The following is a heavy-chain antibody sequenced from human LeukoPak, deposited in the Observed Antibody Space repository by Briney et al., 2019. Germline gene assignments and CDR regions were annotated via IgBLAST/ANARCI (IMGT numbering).Heavy chain of an antibody. CDR3: ASLYPGEQQPDY. D-gene: IGHD6-13*01. Sequence: SVKVSCKASGGTFSSYAISWVRQAPGQGLEWMGGIIPIFGTANYAQKFQGRVTITTDESTSTAYMELSSLRSEDTAVYYRASLYPGEQQPDYWGQGTLVTVSS. V-gene: IGHV1-69*05. CDR2: IIPIFGTA. CDR1: GGTFSSYA. J-gene: IGHJ4*02.